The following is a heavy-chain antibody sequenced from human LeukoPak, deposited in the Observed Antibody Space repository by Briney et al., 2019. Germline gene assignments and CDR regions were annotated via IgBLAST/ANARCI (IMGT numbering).Heavy chain of an antibody. V-gene: IGHV3-49*03. Sequence: GGSLRLSCTASGFTFGDYAMSWFRQAPGKGLEWVGFIRSKAYGGTTEYAASVKGRFTISRDDSKAIAYLQMNSLKTEDTAVYHCTRDRGAYNLYDYWGQGTLVTVSS. CDR1: GFTFGDYA. CDR2: IRSKAYGGTT. J-gene: IGHJ4*02. D-gene: IGHD1-1*01. CDR3: TRDRGAYNLYDY.